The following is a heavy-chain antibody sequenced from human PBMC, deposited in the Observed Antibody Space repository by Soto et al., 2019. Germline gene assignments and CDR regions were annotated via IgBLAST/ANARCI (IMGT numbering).Heavy chain of an antibody. J-gene: IGHJ3*02. CDR2: ISSSSSTI. CDR1: GFTFSSYS. V-gene: IGHV3-48*02. D-gene: IGHD3-22*01. Sequence: QLGGSLRLSCAASGFTFSSYSMNWVRQAPGKGLEWVSYISSSSSTIYYADSVKGRFTISRDNAKNSLYLQMNSLRDEDTAVYYCAREVDDSSGYYDAFDIWGQGTMVTVSS. CDR3: AREVDDSSGYYDAFDI.